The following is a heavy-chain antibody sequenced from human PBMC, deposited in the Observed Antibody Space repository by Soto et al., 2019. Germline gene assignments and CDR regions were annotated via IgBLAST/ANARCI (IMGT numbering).Heavy chain of an antibody. CDR1: GGSISSYY. J-gene: IGHJ4*02. CDR3: ARGYPVPALFDY. V-gene: IGHV4-59*01. Sequence: QVQLQESGPGLVKPSETLSLTCTVSGGSISSYYWSWIRQPPGKGLEWIGYIYYSGSTNYNPSLNSRVTISVATSKNQFSLKLSSVTAADTAVYYCARGYPVPALFDYWGQGTLVTVSS. D-gene: IGHD2-2*01. CDR2: IYYSGST.